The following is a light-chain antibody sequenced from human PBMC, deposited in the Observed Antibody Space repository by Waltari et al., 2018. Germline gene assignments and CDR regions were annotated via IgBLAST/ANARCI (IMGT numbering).Light chain of an antibody. CDR3: QQYGSAPLT. CDR2: DAS. J-gene: IGKJ4*01. CDR1: QSDNSNY. V-gene: IGKV3-20*01. Sequence: EIVLTQSPGTLSVSPGERVTPSCRASQSDNSNYVAWYQQRPGQTPRLLIYDASIRATDVADRFSGSGSGTSFTLTISRLEAEDVAVYHCQQYGSAPLTFGGGSKVEI.